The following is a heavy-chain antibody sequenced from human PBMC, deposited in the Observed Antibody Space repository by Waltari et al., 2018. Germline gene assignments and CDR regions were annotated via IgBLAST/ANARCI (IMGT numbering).Heavy chain of an antibody. CDR3: ARDDDTPMPNDDY. J-gene: IGHJ4*02. D-gene: IGHD3-22*01. CDR2: IIPSLGIP. Sequence: QVQLVQSGAEVKRPGSSVKVSCKASGGTFSSYTIGWVRQAPGQGLEWVGGIIPSLGIPDYAQNFQGRLTITADESTSIVYMELSSLISEDTAVYYCARDDDTPMPNDDYWGRGTPVTVSS. CDR1: GGTFSSYT. V-gene: IGHV1-69*16.